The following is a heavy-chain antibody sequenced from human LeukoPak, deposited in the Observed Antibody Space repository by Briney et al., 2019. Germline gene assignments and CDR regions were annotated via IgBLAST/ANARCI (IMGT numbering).Heavy chain of an antibody. J-gene: IGHJ6*04. CDR3: AELGITMIGGV. CDR2: IKYDGSEK. V-gene: IGHV3-7*01. D-gene: IGHD3-10*02. Sequence: GGSLRLSCAASGFTFSSYAMSWVRQAPGKGLEWVANIKYDGSEKYYVDSVKGRFAISRDNAKNSLSLQMNSLRAEDTAVYYCAELGITMIGGVWGKGATVTISS. CDR1: GFTFSSYA.